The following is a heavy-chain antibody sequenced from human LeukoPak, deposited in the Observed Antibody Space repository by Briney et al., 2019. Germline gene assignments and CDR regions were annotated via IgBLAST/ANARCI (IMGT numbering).Heavy chain of an antibody. Sequence: PSETLSLTCTVSGGSISSYYWSWIRQPPGKGLEWIGYIYYSGSTNYNPSLKSRVTISVDTSKNQFSLKLSSVTAADTAVYYCARYPDYYDSSDPPGAFDIWGQGTMVTVSS. CDR2: IYYSGST. V-gene: IGHV4-59*08. CDR1: GGSISSYY. D-gene: IGHD3-22*01. J-gene: IGHJ3*02. CDR3: ARYPDYYDSSDPPGAFDI.